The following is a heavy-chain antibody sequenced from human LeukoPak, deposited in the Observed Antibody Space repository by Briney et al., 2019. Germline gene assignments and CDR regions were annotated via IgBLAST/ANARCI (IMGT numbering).Heavy chain of an antibody. J-gene: IGHJ4*02. D-gene: IGHD2-2*01. CDR3: ARGSSSCFDY. Sequence: GGSLRLSCAASGFTFSSYSMSWVRQAPGKGLEWVSSISSSSSYIYYVDSVKGRFTISRDNAKNSLYLQMNSLRAEDTAVYYWARGSSSCFDYCGQGPLVTVSS. V-gene: IGHV3-21*01. CDR1: GFTFSSYS. CDR2: ISSSSSYI.